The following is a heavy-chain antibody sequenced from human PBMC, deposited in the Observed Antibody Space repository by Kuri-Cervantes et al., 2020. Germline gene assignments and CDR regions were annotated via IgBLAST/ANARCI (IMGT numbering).Heavy chain of an antibody. D-gene: IGHD5-12*01. V-gene: IGHV1-46*02. Sequence: ASVKVSCKASGYTFNRYYMHWVRQAPGQGLEWMGIINPSGGSTTYAQKFQGRVTMTSNASTSTVYMELSSLRSEDTAVYYCAGEYRGLDAFDIWGQGTMVTVSS. CDR3: AGEYRGLDAFDI. CDR2: INPSGGST. CDR1: GYTFNRYY. J-gene: IGHJ3*02.